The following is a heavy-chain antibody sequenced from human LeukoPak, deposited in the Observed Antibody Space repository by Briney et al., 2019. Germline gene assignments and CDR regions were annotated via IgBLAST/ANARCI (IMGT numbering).Heavy chain of an antibody. Sequence: PGGSLRLSCAASGFTFSSYGMSWVRQAPGKGLEWVSAISGSGGSTYYADSVRGRFTISRDNSKNTLYLQMNSLRAEGTAVYYCAKEGGIWEWLAYYYYYMDVWGKGTTVTISS. CDR2: ISGSGGST. V-gene: IGHV3-23*01. CDR3: AKEGGIWEWLAYYYYYMDV. J-gene: IGHJ6*03. D-gene: IGHD6-19*01. CDR1: GFTFSSYG.